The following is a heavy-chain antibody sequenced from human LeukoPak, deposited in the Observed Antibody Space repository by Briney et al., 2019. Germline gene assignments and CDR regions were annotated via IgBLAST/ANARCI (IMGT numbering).Heavy chain of an antibody. J-gene: IGHJ5*01. Sequence: ASVKVSCKASGYTFTSYFMSWVRQAPGQGLEWMGIINPSGGSTTYAQKFQGRVTLTRDRSTKTVYMELSSLRSDDTAVYYCVRELSFDSWGRGPLVTVSS. V-gene: IGHV1-46*01. CDR1: GYTFTSYF. CDR2: INPSGGST. CDR3: VRELSFDS.